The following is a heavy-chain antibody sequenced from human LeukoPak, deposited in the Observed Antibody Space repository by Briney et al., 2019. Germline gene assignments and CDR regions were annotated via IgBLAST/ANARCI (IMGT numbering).Heavy chain of an antibody. CDR1: GFTFSDYY. CDR3: ARSTHRSDLFDY. J-gene: IGHJ4*02. V-gene: IGHV3-11*06. D-gene: IGHD3-3*01. CDR2: ISSSSSYT. Sequence: GGSLRLSCAASGFTFSDYYMSWIRQAPGKGLEWVSYISSSSSYTNYADSVKGRFTISRDNAKSSLYLQMNSLRAEDTAVYYCARSTHRSDLFDYWGQGTLVTVSS.